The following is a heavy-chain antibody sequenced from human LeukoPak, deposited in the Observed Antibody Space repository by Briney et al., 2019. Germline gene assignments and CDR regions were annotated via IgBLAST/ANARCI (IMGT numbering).Heavy chain of an antibody. V-gene: IGHV3-11*04. CDR1: GFTFSDYY. D-gene: IGHD1-1*01. CDR3: ARAASGTTGPYYYYYYMDV. Sequence: GGSLRLSCAASGFTFSDYYMSWIRQAPGKGPEWVSYISSSGSTIYYADSVKSRFTISRDNAKNPLYLQMNSLRAEDTAVYYCARAASGTTGPYYYYYYMDVWGKGTTVTVSS. J-gene: IGHJ6*03. CDR2: ISSSGSTI.